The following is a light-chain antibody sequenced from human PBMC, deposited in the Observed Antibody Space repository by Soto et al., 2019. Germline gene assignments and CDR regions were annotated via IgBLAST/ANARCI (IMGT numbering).Light chain of an antibody. CDR3: QQRSNWPPST. CDR1: QSISGR. CDR2: DAS. V-gene: IGKV1-5*01. Sequence: IQMTQSPSTLSASVGGRVTITVRASQSISGRLAWYQQKPGKAPKLLIYDASSLESGVPSRFSGSGSGADFSLTISSLQPEDFAVYYCQQRSNWPPSTVGPGTRLEIK. J-gene: IGKJ5*01.